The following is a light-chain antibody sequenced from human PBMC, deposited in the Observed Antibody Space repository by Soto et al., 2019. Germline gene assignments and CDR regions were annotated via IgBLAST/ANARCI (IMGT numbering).Light chain of an antibody. CDR3: EQYNKWPLT. CDR1: QSVSHN. CDR2: GAS. Sequence: EIVMTQSPATLSVSPGEGATLSCRASQSVSHNLAWYQQKPGQAPRLLIYGASTRATGIPTRFSGSGSGTEFTLTISSLQSEDFAVYYCEQYNKWPLTFGQGTKVEIK. J-gene: IGKJ1*01. V-gene: IGKV3-15*01.